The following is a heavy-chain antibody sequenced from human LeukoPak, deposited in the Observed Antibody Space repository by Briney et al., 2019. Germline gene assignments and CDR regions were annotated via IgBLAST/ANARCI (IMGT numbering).Heavy chain of an antibody. CDR2: IYDGGIT. CDR1: GFIMSNNY. V-gene: IGHV3-66*01. J-gene: IGHJ4*02. D-gene: IGHD3-10*01. CDR3: ARDRDYSGSGSPDS. Sequence: GGSLRLSCAAPGFIMSNNYMSWVRQAPGKGPEWVSVIYDGGITYYTDSVKGRFTISRDDSTNTLHLQMNSLRVDDTAVYYCARDRDYSGSGSPDSWGQGTLVTVSS.